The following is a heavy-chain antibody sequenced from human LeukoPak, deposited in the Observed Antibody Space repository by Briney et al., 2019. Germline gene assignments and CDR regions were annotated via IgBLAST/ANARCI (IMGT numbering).Heavy chain of an antibody. V-gene: IGHV3-23*01. CDR2: ISGSGGST. CDR1: GFTFSSYA. J-gene: IGHJ5*02. Sequence: GGTLRLSCAASGFTFSSYAMSWVRQAPGKGLEWVSAISGSGGSTYYADSVKGRFTISRDNSKNTLYLQMNSLRAEDTAVYYCAKWPSGYYDSSGYGSWGQGTLVTVSS. D-gene: IGHD3-22*01. CDR3: AKWPSGYYDSSGYGS.